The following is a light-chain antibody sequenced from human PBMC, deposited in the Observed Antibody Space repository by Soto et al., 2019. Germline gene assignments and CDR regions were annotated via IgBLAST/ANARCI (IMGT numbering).Light chain of an antibody. CDR2: SNS. CDR1: SSNIGSNI. CDR3: AAWDDSLNGHVV. V-gene: IGLV1-44*01. Sequence: QSVLIQPPSASGTPGQRVTISCSGSSSNIGSNIVNWYQHLPGTAPKLLIYSNSHRPAGVPDRTSGSKSGTSASLAISGLQPEDEADYYCAAWDDSLNGHVVFGGGTKLTVL. J-gene: IGLJ2*01.